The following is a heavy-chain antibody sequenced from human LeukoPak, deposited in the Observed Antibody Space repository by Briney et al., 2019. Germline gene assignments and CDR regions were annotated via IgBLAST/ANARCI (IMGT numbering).Heavy chain of an antibody. V-gene: IGHV5-51*01. Sequence: GESLKISCEGSGYTFTNFWIGWVRQMPGKGLEWMGIVSPSDSDTRYSPSFQGQVTISADKSISTAYLQWSSLKASDTAMYYCATQSNSDAFDIWGQGTMVTVSS. CDR2: VSPSDSDT. CDR3: ATQSNSDAFDI. CDR1: GYTFTNFW. J-gene: IGHJ3*02. D-gene: IGHD4-23*01.